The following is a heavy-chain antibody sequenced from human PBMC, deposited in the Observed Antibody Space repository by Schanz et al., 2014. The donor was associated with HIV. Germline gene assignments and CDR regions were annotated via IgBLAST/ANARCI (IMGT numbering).Heavy chain of an antibody. CDR3: ARGEVATIEDKRGDYYYYYTMDV. D-gene: IGHD5-12*01. Sequence: QVYLVQSGTEVKKPGASVKVSCKPYGHIFTGYLMHWVRQAPGQGLEWMGGINPNSGATDSAQKFQGRVTMTRDTSISTAFMELSSLRSDDTAVYYCARGEVATIEDKRGDYYYYYTMDVWGQGTTVTVSS. J-gene: IGHJ6*02. CDR2: INPNSGAT. V-gene: IGHV1-2*02. CDR1: GHIFTGYL.